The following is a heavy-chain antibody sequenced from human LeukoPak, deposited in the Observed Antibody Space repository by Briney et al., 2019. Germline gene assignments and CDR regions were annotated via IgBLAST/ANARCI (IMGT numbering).Heavy chain of an antibody. CDR3: ARKNAFDI. J-gene: IGHJ3*02. V-gene: IGHV4-34*01. Sequence: PSETLSLTCAVYGGSFSGYYWSWIRQPPGKGLEWIGDINHTGSTNYNPSLKSRVTISVDTSKNQFSLELSSVTAADTAIYYCARKNAFDIWGPGAMVTVSS. CDR2: INHTGST. CDR1: GGSFSGYY.